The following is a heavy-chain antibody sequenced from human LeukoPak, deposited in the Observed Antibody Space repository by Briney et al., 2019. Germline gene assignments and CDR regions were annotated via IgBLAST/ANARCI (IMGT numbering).Heavy chain of an antibody. CDR3: ARDRPIRPVADYYYYMDV. Sequence: PGGSLRLSCAASGFTVSSNYMSWVRQAPGKGLEWVSVIYSGGSTYYADSVKGRFTISRDNSKNTLYLQMNSLRAEDTAVYYCARDRPIRPVADYYYYMDVWGKGSTVTVSS. J-gene: IGHJ6*03. CDR2: IYSGGST. CDR1: GFTVSSNY. V-gene: IGHV3-53*01. D-gene: IGHD4-23*01.